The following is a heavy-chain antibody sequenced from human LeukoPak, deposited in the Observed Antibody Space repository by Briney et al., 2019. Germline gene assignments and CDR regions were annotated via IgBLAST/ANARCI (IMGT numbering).Heavy chain of an antibody. D-gene: IGHD3-10*01. V-gene: IGHV3-30*18. CDR2: ISFDGSSK. CDR1: GFTFSKYG. Sequence: PGGSLRLSCAASGFTFSKYGMHWVRQAPCKGLEWVAVISFDGSSKYYADSVRGRITISRDNSRNTLYLQMNSLRPEDTAVYYCAKDRGFAFASGSSELDYWGQGTLVTVSS. J-gene: IGHJ4*02. CDR3: AKDRGFAFASGSSELDY.